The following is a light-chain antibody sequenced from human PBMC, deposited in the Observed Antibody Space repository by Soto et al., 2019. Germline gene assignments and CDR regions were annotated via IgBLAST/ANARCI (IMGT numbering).Light chain of an antibody. CDR3: QHYNSYSEA. CDR1: QSISSW. V-gene: IGKV1-5*03. J-gene: IGKJ5*01. CDR2: KAS. Sequence: GDRVTVTCLASQSISSWLAWYQQKPGKAPKLLIYKASTLESGVPSRFSGSGSGTEFTLTISSLQPDDFATYYCQHYNSYSEAFGQGTRLEIK.